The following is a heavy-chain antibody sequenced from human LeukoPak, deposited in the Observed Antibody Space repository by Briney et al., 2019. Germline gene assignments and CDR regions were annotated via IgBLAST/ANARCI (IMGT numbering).Heavy chain of an antibody. V-gene: IGHV5-51*01. D-gene: IGHD2-15*01. J-gene: IGHJ5*02. CDR1: GYTFTDYW. CDR3: GRAATRHNWLDP. Sequence: GESLKISCKGSGYTFTDYWIAWVRQMPGKGLEWMGIIYPSDSDIRYSPSFQGQVTISADKSISTAYLQWSSLKTSDTASYYCGRAATRHNWLDPWGQGTLVTVSS. CDR2: IYPSDSDI.